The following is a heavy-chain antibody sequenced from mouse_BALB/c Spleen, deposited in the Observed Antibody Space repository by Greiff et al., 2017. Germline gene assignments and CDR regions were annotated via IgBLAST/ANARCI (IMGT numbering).Heavy chain of an antibody. V-gene: IGHV5-17*02. J-gene: IGHJ2*01. D-gene: IGHD2-12*01. CDR2: ISSGSSTI. Sequence: EVHLVESGGGLVQPGGSRKLSCAASGFTFSSFGMHWVRQAPEKGLEWVAYISSGSSTIYYADTVKGRVTISRDNPKNTLFLQMSSLRSEDTAMYYCARGGDDDYFDYWGQGTTLTGSS. CDR1: GFTFSSFG. CDR3: ARGGDDDYFDY.